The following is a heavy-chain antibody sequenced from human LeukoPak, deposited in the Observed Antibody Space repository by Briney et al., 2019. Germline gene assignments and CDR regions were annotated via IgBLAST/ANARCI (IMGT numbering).Heavy chain of an antibody. CDR2: ISSSSSYI. CDR1: GFTFSSYS. CDR3: AREKDYYGSGSPYGMDV. D-gene: IGHD3-10*01. V-gene: IGHV3-21*01. Sequence: GGSLGLSCAASGFTFSSYSMNWVRQAPGKGLEWVSSISSSSSYIYYADSVKGRFTISRDNAKNSLYLQMNSLRAEDTAVYYCAREKDYYGSGSPYGMDVWGKGTTVTVSS. J-gene: IGHJ6*04.